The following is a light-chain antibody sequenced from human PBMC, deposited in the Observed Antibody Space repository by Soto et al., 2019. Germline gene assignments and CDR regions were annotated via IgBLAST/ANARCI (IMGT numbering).Light chain of an antibody. CDR2: DVS. CDR1: SSDVVAYNY. CDR3: TSYTSSSGYV. V-gene: IGLV2-14*01. J-gene: IGLJ1*01. Sequence: QSVLTQPVSVSGSPGQSITMSCTGTSSDVVAYNYVYWYRQHPGKAPKLIIYDVSNRPSGVSNRFSGSKSGNTASLIISGLQAEDEADYYCTSYTSSSGYVFGTGTKVTVL.